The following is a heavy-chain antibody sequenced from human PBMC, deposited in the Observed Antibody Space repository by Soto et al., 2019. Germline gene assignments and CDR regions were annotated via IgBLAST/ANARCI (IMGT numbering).Heavy chain of an antibody. CDR1: GYTFTSYY. D-gene: IGHD2-15*01. CDR2: INPSGDT. J-gene: IGHJ4*02. V-gene: IGHV1-46*03. Sequence: ASVKVSCKASGYTFTSYYMHWVRQAPGQGLEWMGIINPSGDTSYAQKFQGRVTMTRDTSTSTVYMELSSLRSEDTAVYYCPRVYCSGGSCYSIDYWGQGTLVTVSS. CDR3: PRVYCSGGSCYSIDY.